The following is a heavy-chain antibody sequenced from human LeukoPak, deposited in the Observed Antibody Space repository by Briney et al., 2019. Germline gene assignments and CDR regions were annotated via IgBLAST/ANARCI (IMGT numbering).Heavy chain of an antibody. Sequence: ASETLSLTCTVSGGSISSGGYHWSWIRQHPGKGLEWIGYIYYSGSTYYNPSLKSRVTILVDTSKNQFSLKLSSVTAADTAVYYCARARGYSYGYDYWGQGTLVTVSS. D-gene: IGHD5-18*01. CDR2: IYYSGST. CDR1: GGSISSGGYH. V-gene: IGHV4-31*03. CDR3: ARARGYSYGYDY. J-gene: IGHJ4*02.